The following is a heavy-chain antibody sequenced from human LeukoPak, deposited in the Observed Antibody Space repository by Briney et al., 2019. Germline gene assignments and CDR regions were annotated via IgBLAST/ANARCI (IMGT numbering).Heavy chain of an antibody. CDR3: ARASILYYYDSSGSYDY. CDR1: GASFNSDDQY. CDR2: INHSGST. J-gene: IGHJ4*02. Sequence: SQTLSLTCTVSGASFNSDDQYWNWIRQPPGKGLEWIGEINHSGSTNYNPSLKSRVTISVDTSKNQFSLKLSSVTAADTAVYYSARASILYYYDSSGSYDYWGQGTLVTVSS. V-gene: IGHV4-34*01. D-gene: IGHD3-22*01.